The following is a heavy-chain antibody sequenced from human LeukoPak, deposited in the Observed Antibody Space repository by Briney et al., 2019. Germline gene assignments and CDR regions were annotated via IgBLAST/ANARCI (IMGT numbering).Heavy chain of an antibody. CDR3: ARTSGIVHTDMVTSDVFDY. D-gene: IGHD5-18*01. Sequence: GASVTVSFMASGYTFTSYYMHWVRQARGQGLEWMGIINPSGGSTSYAQKFQGRVTMTRDTSTSTVYMELSSLRSEDPAVYYCARTSGIVHTDMVTSDVFDYWGQGTLVTVSS. V-gene: IGHV1-46*01. CDR1: GYTFTSYY. J-gene: IGHJ4*02. CDR2: INPSGGST.